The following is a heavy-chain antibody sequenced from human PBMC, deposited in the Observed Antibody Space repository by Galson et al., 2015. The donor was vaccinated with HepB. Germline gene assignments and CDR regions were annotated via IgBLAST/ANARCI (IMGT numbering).Heavy chain of an antibody. D-gene: IGHD3-22*01. J-gene: IGHJ4*02. CDR3: ARERVGDSSGYLAY. Sequence: SLRLSCAGSGFTFSGYEMNWVRQAPGKGLEWISYISSSGGIIKYYADSVKGRFTISRDNAKTSVYLQMDSLRGEDTAVYFCARERVGDSSGYLAYWGQGTPVTVSS. V-gene: IGHV3-48*03. CDR2: ISSSGGIIK. CDR1: GFTFSGYE.